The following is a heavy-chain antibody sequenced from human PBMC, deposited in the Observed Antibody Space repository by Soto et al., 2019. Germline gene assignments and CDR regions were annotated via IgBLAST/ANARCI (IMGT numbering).Heavy chain of an antibody. CDR2: IIPIFGTA. J-gene: IGHJ5*02. V-gene: IGHV1-69*13. CDR1: GGTFSSYA. Sequence: GASVKVSCKASGGTFSSYAISWVRQAPGQGLEWMGGIIPIFGTANYAQKFQGRVTITADESTSTAYMELSSLRSEDTAVYYCARSQARYCSGGSCYSGGRQNWFDPWGQGTLVTVSS. D-gene: IGHD2-15*01. CDR3: ARSQARYCSGGSCYSGGRQNWFDP.